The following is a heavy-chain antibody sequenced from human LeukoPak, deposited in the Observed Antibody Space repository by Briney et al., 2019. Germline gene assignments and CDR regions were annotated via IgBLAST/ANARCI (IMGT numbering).Heavy chain of an antibody. CDR1: GYTLTGYY. CDR2: INPNSGGT. D-gene: IGHD1-26*01. Sequence: VASVKDSPKASGYTLTGYYMHSVPPAPGQGLEWMGWINPNSGGTNYAQKFQGRVTMTRDTSISTAYMELSRLRSDDTAVYYCAKSRIVGAHCLDYWGQGTLVTVSS. CDR3: AKSRIVGAHCLDY. J-gene: IGHJ4*02. V-gene: IGHV1-2*02.